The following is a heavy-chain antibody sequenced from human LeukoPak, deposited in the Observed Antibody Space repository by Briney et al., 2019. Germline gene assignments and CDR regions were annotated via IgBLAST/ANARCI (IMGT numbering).Heavy chain of an antibody. Sequence: PSETLSLTCTVSGGSISGYYWSWILQPPGKGLQGIGFIYYTGNTNYNPSLKSRLTISVHTSKNQFSLKVSSVTAADTAVYYCVRSKSGTYSWFDPWGQGNLVTVSS. CDR2: IYYTGNT. D-gene: IGHD1-26*01. J-gene: IGHJ5*02. CDR1: GGSISGYY. V-gene: IGHV4-59*01. CDR3: VRSKSGTYSWFDP.